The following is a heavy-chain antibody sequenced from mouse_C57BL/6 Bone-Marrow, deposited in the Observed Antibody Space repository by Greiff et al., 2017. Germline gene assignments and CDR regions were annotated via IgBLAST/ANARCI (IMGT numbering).Heavy chain of an antibody. CDR3: ARGGYGYYGCAY. CDR2: ISYDGSN. J-gene: IGHJ3*01. D-gene: IGHD2-3*01. CDR1: GYSITSGYY. V-gene: IGHV3-6*01. Sequence: DVKLQESGPGLVKPSQSLSLTCSVTGYSITSGYYWNWIRQFPGNKLEWMGYISYDGSNNYNPSLKNRISITRDTSKNQFFLKLNSVTTEDTATYYCARGGYGYYGCAYWGQGTLVTVSA.